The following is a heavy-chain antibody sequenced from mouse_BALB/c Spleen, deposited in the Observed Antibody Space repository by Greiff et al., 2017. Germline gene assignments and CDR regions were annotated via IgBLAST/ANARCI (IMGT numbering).Heavy chain of an antibody. V-gene: IGHV5-6-2*01. CDR3: ARRPPYDYDAYFDY. CDR2: INSNGGST. D-gene: IGHD2-4*01. Sequence: EVKLVESGGGLVKLGGSLKLSCAASGFTFSSYYMSWVRQTPEKRLELVAAINSNGGSTYYPDTVKGRFTISRDNAKNTLYLQMSSLKSEDTALYYCARRPPYDYDAYFDYWGQGTTLTVSS. CDR1: GFTFSSYY. J-gene: IGHJ2*01.